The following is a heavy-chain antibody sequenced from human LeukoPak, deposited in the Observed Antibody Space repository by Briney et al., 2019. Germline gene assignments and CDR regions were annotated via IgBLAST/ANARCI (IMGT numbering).Heavy chain of an antibody. CDR1: GGTFSSYA. Sequence: ASVKVSCKASGGTFSSYAISWVRQAPGQGLEWMGGIIPTFGTANYAQKFQGRVTITTDESTSTAYMELSSLRSEDTAVYYCARDPGDYGFDYWGQGTLVTVSS. CDR3: ARDPGDYGFDY. CDR2: IIPTFGTA. D-gene: IGHD3-16*01. J-gene: IGHJ4*02. V-gene: IGHV1-69*05.